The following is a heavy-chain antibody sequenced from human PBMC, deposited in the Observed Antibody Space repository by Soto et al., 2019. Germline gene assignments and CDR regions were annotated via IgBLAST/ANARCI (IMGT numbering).Heavy chain of an antibody. Sequence: PSENLSLTCTVSGDSISSPHYYWTWIRQPPGKGLEWVGYIYYTGNNFYNPALKSRVAMSVDPSTNQFSLKLASVTDADTAVYFCAREPKQNYDSSPWNGGFDSWGPGTLVTVSS. D-gene: IGHD3-22*01. V-gene: IGHV4-30-4*01. CDR1: GDSISSPHYY. J-gene: IGHJ4*02. CDR2: IYYTGNN. CDR3: AREPKQNYDSSPWNGGFDS.